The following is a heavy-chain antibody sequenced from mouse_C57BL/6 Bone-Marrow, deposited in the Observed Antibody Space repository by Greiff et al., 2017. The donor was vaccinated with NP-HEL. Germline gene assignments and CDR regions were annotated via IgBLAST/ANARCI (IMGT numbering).Heavy chain of an antibody. J-gene: IGHJ3*01. D-gene: IGHD2-1*01. V-gene: IGHV14-4*01. CDR1: GFNIKDDY. Sequence: EVQLVESGAELVRPGASVKLSCTASGFNIKDDYMHWVKQRPEQGLEWIGWIDPENGDTEYASKFQGKATITADTSSNTAYLQLSSLTSEDTAVYYCTTPIYYGKGTWFAYWGQGTLVTVSA. CDR3: TTPIYYGKGTWFAY. CDR2: IDPENGDT.